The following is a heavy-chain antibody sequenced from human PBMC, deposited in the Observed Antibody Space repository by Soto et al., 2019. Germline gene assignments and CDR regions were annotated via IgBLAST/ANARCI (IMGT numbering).Heavy chain of an antibody. CDR1: EFTVSSSY. Sequence: GGSLRLSCAASEFTVSSSYMTWVRQAPGKGLEWVSVIYSGGSTYYADSVRGRFTISRDNSKNTLYLQMNSLRAEDTAVYYCARAPPYCSSTSCPGTFDIWGQGTMVTV. D-gene: IGHD2-2*01. CDR2: IYSGGST. V-gene: IGHV3-53*01. J-gene: IGHJ3*02. CDR3: ARAPPYCSSTSCPGTFDI.